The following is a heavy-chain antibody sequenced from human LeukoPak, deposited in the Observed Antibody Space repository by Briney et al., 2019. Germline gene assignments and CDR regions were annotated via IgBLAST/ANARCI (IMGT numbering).Heavy chain of an antibody. CDR3: ARDRGGYCSSTSCYQDYYGMDV. Sequence: GGSLRLSCAASGFTFSSYSMNRLRQAPGKGREWVSYISSSSSTIYYADSVKGRFTISRDNAKNSLYLQMNSLRAEDTAVYYCARDRGGYCSSTSCYQDYYGMDVWGQGTTVTVSS. CDR2: ISSSSSTI. D-gene: IGHD2-2*01. V-gene: IGHV3-48*01. J-gene: IGHJ6*02. CDR1: GFTFSSYS.